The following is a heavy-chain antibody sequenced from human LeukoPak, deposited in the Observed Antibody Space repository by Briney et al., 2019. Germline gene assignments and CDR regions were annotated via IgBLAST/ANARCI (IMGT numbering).Heavy chain of an antibody. CDR3: ARGGAYYYYGMGV. J-gene: IGHJ6*02. CDR1: GFTFSNYY. V-gene: IGHV3-7*01. Sequence: GGSLRLSCAASGFTFSNYYMSWVRQAPGKGLEWVANVKEDGSEKYYVDFVKGRFTISRDNSKNTLHLQMNSLRAEDTAVYYCARGGAYYYYGMGVWGQGTTVTVSS. D-gene: IGHD5-12*01. CDR2: VKEDGSEK.